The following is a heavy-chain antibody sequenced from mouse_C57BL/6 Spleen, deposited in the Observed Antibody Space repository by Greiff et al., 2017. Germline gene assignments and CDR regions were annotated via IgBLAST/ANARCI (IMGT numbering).Heavy chain of an antibody. V-gene: IGHV1-64*01. CDR2: IHPNSGST. J-gene: IGHJ3*01. CDR3: AREGIYYDLAWFAY. Sequence: QVQLQQPGAELVKPGASVKLSCKASGYTFTSYWMHWVKQRPGQGLEWIGMIHPNSGSTNYNEKFKSKATLTVAKSSSTAYMQLSSLTSEDSAVYYCAREGIYYDLAWFAYWGQGTLVTVSA. D-gene: IGHD2-4*01. CDR1: GYTFTSYW.